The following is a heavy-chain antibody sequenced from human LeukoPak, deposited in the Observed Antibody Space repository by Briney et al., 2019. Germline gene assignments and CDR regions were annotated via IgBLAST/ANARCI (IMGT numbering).Heavy chain of an antibody. D-gene: IGHD5-24*01. CDR1: GFTFSSYE. V-gene: IGHV3-48*03. CDR2: ISSSGSTI. Sequence: GGSLRLSCAASGFTFSSYEMNWVRQAPGKGLEWVSYISSSGSTIYYADSVKGRFTISRDNAKNSLYLQMNSLRAEDTAVYYCARGAPVVEMGGAFDYWGQGTLVTVSS. CDR3: ARGAPVVEMGGAFDY. J-gene: IGHJ4*02.